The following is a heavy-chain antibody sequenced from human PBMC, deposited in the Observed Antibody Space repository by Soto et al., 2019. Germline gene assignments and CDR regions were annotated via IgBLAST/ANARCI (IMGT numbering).Heavy chain of an antibody. V-gene: IGHV4-31*03. CDR2: IYYSGST. J-gene: IGHJ4*02. CDR3: AGIYSGSPGGTLRY. CDR1: GGSISSGGHY. Sequence: QVQLQESGPGLVKPSQTLSLTCTVSGGSISSGGHYWRWLRPHTGKALEWIGYIYYSGSTYYNPSLKSRVTISVDTSKNQFSLKLSSVTAADTAVYYCAGIYSGSPGGTLRYWGQGTLVTVSS. D-gene: IGHD1-26*01.